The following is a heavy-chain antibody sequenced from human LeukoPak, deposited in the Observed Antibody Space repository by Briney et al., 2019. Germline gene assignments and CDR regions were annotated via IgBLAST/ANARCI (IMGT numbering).Heavy chain of an antibody. CDR1: GFTCRDHA. J-gene: IGHJ4*02. V-gene: IGHV3-7*01. D-gene: IGHD2-15*01. CDR3: AREGYCSGGSCPGLFVY. Sequence: GGSLSLSCAVSGFTCRDHAMSWVRQAPGKGLEWVANINQDGSGKYYVDSVKGRFTISRDNAKNSLYLQMVSLRAEDTAVYYCAREGYCSGGSCPGLFVYWGQGTPVTVSS. CDR2: INQDGSGK.